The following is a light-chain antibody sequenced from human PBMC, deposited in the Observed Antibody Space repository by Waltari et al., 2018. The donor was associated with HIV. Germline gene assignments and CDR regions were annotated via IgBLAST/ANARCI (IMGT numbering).Light chain of an antibody. CDR2: NNV. J-gene: IGLJ1*01. V-gene: IGLV1-44*01. Sequence: QSVLTQPPSASGTPGQRVTISCSGSSSNIGRNTVNWYQQFPGRAPKLLIYNNVQRPSGVPDRFSGSTSGTSASLTISGLQAEDEADYFCSSYTGSSTLYVFGTGTKVTVL. CDR1: SSNIGRNT. CDR3: SSYTGSSTLYV.